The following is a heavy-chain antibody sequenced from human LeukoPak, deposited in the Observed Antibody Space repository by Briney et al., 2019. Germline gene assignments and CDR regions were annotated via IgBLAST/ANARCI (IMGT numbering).Heavy chain of an antibody. Sequence: SESLSLASTASAVSLTRYYRSWIRQRAGQGLLRIGRIYSSGTTNYNPSLKSRVTMSVDTSKNHFSLKLSSVTAADTAVYYCARGITAAGNVNWFDPWGQGTLVTVSS. V-gene: IGHV4-4*07. J-gene: IGHJ5*02. CDR2: IYSSGTT. CDR3: ARGITAAGNVNWFDP. CDR1: AVSLTRYY. D-gene: IGHD6-13*01.